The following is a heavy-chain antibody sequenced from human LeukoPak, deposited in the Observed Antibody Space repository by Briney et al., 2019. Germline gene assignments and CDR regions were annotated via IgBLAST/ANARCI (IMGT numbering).Heavy chain of an antibody. Sequence: SETLSLTCTVSGGSISSYYWSWIRQPPGKGLEWIGSIYYSGSTYYNPSLKSRVTISVDTSKNQFSLKLSSVTAADTAVYYCARDPDSDAFDIWGQGTMVTVSS. CDR3: ARDPDSDAFDI. J-gene: IGHJ3*02. CDR2: IYYSGST. CDR1: GGSISSYY. V-gene: IGHV4-59*12.